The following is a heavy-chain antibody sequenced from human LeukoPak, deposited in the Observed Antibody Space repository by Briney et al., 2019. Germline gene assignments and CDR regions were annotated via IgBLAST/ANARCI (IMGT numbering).Heavy chain of an antibody. Sequence: GGSLRLSCAASGFTFSSNDMHWVRQATGKGLEWVSAIGTAGDTYYPGSVKGRFTISRENAKNSLYLQMNSLRAGDTAVYYCARGKLSSWAPDYWGQGTLVTVSS. CDR2: IGTAGDT. CDR3: ARGKLSSWAPDY. J-gene: IGHJ4*02. D-gene: IGHD6-13*01. V-gene: IGHV3-13*01. CDR1: GFTFSSND.